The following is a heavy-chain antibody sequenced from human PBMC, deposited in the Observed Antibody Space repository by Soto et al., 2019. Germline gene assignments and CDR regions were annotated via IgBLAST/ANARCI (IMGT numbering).Heavy chain of an antibody. CDR3: ARGTYFDY. CDR2: ISAYNDHT. CDR1: GYIMTTYG. Sequence: QVQLVQSGTEVKKPGASVKVSCKASGYIMTTYGVSWVRQAPGQGLEWVGWISAYNDHTNYAQKFQGRVTMTTDTSTSTAVIHSRSLSSDYTAVYHSARGTYFDYLGQGTLVTVSS. V-gene: IGHV1-18*01. J-gene: IGHJ4*02. D-gene: IGHD1-1*01.